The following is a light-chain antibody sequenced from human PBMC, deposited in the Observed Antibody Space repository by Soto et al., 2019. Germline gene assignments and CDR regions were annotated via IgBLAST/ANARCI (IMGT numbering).Light chain of an antibody. CDR2: AAS. V-gene: IGKV1-39*01. Sequence: DIQMTQSPFSLSAPVGDRVTITCRASQSISNYLSWYQQKQGKAPKLLIYAASTLQGGVPSRFSGSGSGTDFTLTISSLQPEDSATYYCQQSYGTPIICGQGTRLDIK. CDR1: QSISNY. CDR3: QQSYGTPII. J-gene: IGKJ5*01.